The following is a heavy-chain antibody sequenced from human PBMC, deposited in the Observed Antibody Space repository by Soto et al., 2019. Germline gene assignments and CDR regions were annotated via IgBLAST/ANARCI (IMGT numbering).Heavy chain of an antibody. CDR2: IYYSGST. CDR1: GGSVSSGSYY. D-gene: IGHD2-21*02. V-gene: IGHV4-61*01. J-gene: IGHJ4*02. CDR3: ASRAYCGGDCYYAY. Sequence: QVQLQESGPGLVKPSETLSLTCTVSGGSVSSGSYYWSWIRQPPGKGLEWIGYIYYSGSTNYNPSLKSRVTISVDTSKNQFSLKLSSVTAADTAVYYCASRAYCGGDCYYAYWGQGTLVTVSS.